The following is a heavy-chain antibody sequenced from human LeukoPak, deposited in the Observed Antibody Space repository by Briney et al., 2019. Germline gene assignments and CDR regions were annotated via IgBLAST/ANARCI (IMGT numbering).Heavy chain of an antibody. CDR2: IYTSGST. V-gene: IGHV4-4*07. D-gene: IGHD6-19*01. CDR3: ARDGRRGSAPYSDDGMDV. CDR1: GGSISSYY. J-gene: IGHJ6*02. Sequence: SETLSLTCTVSGGSISSYYWSWIRQPAGKGLEGIGRIYTSGSTNYNPSPKSRVTMSVDTSKNQFSLKLSSVPAAGAAVYYCARDGRRGSAPYSDDGMDVWGQGTTVTVSS.